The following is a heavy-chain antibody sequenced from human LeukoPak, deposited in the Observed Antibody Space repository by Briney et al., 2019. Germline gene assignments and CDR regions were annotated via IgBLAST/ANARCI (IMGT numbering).Heavy chain of an antibody. CDR2: IHYSGST. Sequence: SETLSLTCTVSGGSISSYHWIRIRQPPGKGLEWIGYIHYSGSTNYNPSLKSRVTTSVDTSKKQFSLKLRSVTAADTAVYYCARSVSWVLIVHDDAFDIWGQGTMVTVSS. V-gene: IGHV4-59*08. CDR3: ARSVSWVLIVHDDAFDI. D-gene: IGHD4/OR15-4a*01. CDR1: GGSISSYH. J-gene: IGHJ3*02.